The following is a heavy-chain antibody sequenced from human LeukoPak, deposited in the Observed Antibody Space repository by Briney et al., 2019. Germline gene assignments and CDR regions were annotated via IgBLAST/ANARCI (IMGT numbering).Heavy chain of an antibody. V-gene: IGHV3-64*01. CDR3: ARRFAAQLAFVDV. Sequence: GGSLRLSCAASGFTFTNYAMHWVRQAPGKGLEYVSAISYNGGSTYYANSVKGRFTISRDNSKNTLYLQMGSLRAEDMAVYYCARRFAAQLAFVDVWGKGTTVTISS. CDR2: ISYNGGST. D-gene: IGHD3-3*02. J-gene: IGHJ6*04. CDR1: GFTFTNYA.